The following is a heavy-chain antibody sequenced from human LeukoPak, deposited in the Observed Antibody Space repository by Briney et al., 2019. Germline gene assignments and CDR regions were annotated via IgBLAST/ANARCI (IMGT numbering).Heavy chain of an antibody. Sequence: SETLSLTCIDSGASITTYSWNWIRQLPGTGLEWVGFRAHSGVTSYSSSLTNRVTISIDTSKNHLSLKLPSVTAADTAVYACARWDDTDWAFGSWGPGTLVTVSS. V-gene: IGHV4-59*08. CDR2: RAHSGVT. D-gene: IGHD3-9*01. CDR1: GASITTYS. CDR3: ARWDDTDWAFGS. J-gene: IGHJ4*02.